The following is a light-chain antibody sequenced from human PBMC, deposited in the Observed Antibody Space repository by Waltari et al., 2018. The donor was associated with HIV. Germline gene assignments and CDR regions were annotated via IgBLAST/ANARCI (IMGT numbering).Light chain of an antibody. J-gene: IGLJ1*01. V-gene: IGLV1-40*01. CDR2: GNS. Sequence: QSVLTQPPSVSGGPGQRVTISCTGSSSNIEAGYQVHWYQQLPGTAPKRLIYGNSNRPSGVPDRFSGSKSGTSASLAITGLQAEDEADYHCQSYDSSLSGYVFGTGTKVTVL. CDR1: SSNIEAGYQ. CDR3: QSYDSSLSGYV.